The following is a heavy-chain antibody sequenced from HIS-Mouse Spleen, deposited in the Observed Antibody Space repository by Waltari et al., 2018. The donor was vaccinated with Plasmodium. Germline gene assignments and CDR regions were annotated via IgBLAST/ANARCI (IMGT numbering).Heavy chain of an antibody. Sequence: EVQLVESGGGLVQPGGSLGLSWSAPGFPFCSYWMSWVRQAPGKGLEWVANIKQDGSEKYYVDSVKGRFTISRDNAKNSLYLQMNSLRAEDTAVYYCASSWYWYFDLWGRGTLVTVSS. V-gene: IGHV3-7*01. CDR2: IKQDGSEK. D-gene: IGHD6-13*01. CDR1: GFPFCSYW. J-gene: IGHJ2*01. CDR3: ASSWYWYFDL.